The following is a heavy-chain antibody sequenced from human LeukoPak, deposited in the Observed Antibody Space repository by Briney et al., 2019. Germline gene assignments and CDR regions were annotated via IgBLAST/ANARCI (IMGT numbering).Heavy chain of an antibody. CDR1: GFTFSAYD. J-gene: IGHJ3*01. V-gene: IGHV3-74*03. CDR2: INSDGSNI. Sequence: SGGSLRLSCAASGFTFSAYDMHWVRQAPGKGPEWVSRINSDGSNITYADSVKGRFTISRDNAKNTLYLQMISLRAEDTAVYYCVRDWQWLAAFDFWGQGTVVTVSS. CDR3: VRDWQWLAAFDF. D-gene: IGHD5-18*01.